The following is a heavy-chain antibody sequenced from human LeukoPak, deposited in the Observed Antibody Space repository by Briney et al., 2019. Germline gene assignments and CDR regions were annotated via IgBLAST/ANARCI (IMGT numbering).Heavy chain of an antibody. CDR1: GGSISSSSYY. V-gene: IGHV4-39*07. CDR3: ARGLRVGATD. Sequence: PSETLSLTCTVSGGSISSSSYYWGWIRQPPGKGLEWIGSIYYSGSTYYNPSLKSRVTISVDTSKNQFSLKLSSVTAADTAVYYCARGLRVGATDWGQGTLVTVSS. D-gene: IGHD1-26*01. J-gene: IGHJ4*02. CDR2: IYYSGST.